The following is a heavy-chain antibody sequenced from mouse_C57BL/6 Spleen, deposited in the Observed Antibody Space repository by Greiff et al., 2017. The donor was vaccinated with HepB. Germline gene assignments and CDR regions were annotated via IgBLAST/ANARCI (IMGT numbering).Heavy chain of an antibody. D-gene: IGHD3-2*02. J-gene: IGHJ3*01. CDR3: ARQTGYVLFAY. Sequence: EVQLVESGGGLVKPGGSLKLSCAASGFTFSDYGMHWVRQAPEKGLEWVAYISSGSSTIYYADTVKGRFTISRDNAKNTLFLQMTSLMSEDTAMYYCARQTGYVLFAYWGHGTLVTVSA. V-gene: IGHV5-17*01. CDR1: GFTFSDYG. CDR2: ISSGSSTI.